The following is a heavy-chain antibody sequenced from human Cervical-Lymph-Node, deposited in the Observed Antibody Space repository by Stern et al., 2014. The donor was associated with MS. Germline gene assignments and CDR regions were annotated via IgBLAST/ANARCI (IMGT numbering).Heavy chain of an antibody. Sequence: QVQLVESGAEVKKPGSSVKVSCKASGGTFNVYAINWLRQAPGQGLEWMGGIIPIIGTANYAQHFQGRVTITADASTRTSSMQLSSLRSDDTAVYYCARDGRHTNNFGLDVWGQGTTVTVSS. J-gene: IGHJ6*02. CDR2: IIPIIGTA. CDR1: GGTFNVYA. V-gene: IGHV1-69*01. CDR3: ARDGRHTNNFGLDV.